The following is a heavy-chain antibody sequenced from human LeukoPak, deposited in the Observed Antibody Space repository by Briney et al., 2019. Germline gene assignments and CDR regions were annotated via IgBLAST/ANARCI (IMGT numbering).Heavy chain of an antibody. D-gene: IGHD5-12*01. CDR3: ARDGTGVATSGFDY. V-gene: IGHV4-39*07. Sequence: KTSETLSLTCTVSGGSISSSSYYWGWIRQPPGKGLEWIGSIYYSGSTYYNPSLKSRVTISVDTSKNLFSLKLSSVTAADTAVYYCARDGTGVATSGFDYWGQGTLVTVSS. CDR2: IYYSGST. CDR1: GGSISSSSYY. J-gene: IGHJ4*02.